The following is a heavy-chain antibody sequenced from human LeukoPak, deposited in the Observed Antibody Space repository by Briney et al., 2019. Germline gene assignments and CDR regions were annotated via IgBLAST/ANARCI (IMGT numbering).Heavy chain of an antibody. Sequence: SETLSLTCAVYGGSFSGYYWSWIRQPPGKGLEWIGEINHSGSTNYNPSLKSRVTISVDTSKNQFSLKLSSVTAADTAVYYCARTRGYSYDTYWYFDLWGRGTLVTVSS. CDR3: ARTRGYSYDTYWYFDL. V-gene: IGHV4-34*01. D-gene: IGHD5-18*01. CDR2: INHSGST. CDR1: GGSFSGYY. J-gene: IGHJ2*01.